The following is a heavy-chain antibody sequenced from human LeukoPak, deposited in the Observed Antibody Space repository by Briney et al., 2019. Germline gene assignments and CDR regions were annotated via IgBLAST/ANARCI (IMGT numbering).Heavy chain of an antibody. D-gene: IGHD1-1*01. Sequence: GGSLRLSCAASGFTFSSCAMSWVRQAPGKGLEWVANIKQDGSEKYYVDSVKGRFTISRDNAKNSLYLQMNSLRAEDTAVYYCARDQYDGGYFDYWGQGTLVTVSS. CDR3: ARDQYDGGYFDY. J-gene: IGHJ4*02. V-gene: IGHV3-7*01. CDR1: GFTFSSCA. CDR2: IKQDGSEK.